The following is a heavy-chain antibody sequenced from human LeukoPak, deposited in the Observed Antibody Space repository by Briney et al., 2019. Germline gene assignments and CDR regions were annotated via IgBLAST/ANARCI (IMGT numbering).Heavy chain of an antibody. CDR3: AREGRVANRGYYFDY. V-gene: IGHV4-59*01. Sequence: SETLSLTCTVSGDSITSYYWSWIRQPPGKGLEWIGYMYYSGSANYHPSLKSRVTISVDTSKNQFSLKLSSATAADTAVYYCAREGRVANRGYYFDYWSQGALATVSS. J-gene: IGHJ4*02. D-gene: IGHD5-12*01. CDR2: MYYSGSA. CDR1: GDSITSYY.